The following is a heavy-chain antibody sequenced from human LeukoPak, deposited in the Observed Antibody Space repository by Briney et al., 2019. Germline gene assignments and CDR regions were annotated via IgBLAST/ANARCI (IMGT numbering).Heavy chain of an antibody. D-gene: IGHD3-10*01. Sequence: PGGSLRLSCAASGFTFSTYGMHWVLQAPGKGLEWVAFIRSDGSDKYHADSVKGRFTISRDNSKNTLYLQMNSLRTEDTAVYYCANEWLHVSGSYKANNWGQGTLVTVSS. CDR2: IRSDGSDK. J-gene: IGHJ4*02. CDR1: GFTFSTYG. V-gene: IGHV3-30*02. CDR3: ANEWLHVSGSYKANN.